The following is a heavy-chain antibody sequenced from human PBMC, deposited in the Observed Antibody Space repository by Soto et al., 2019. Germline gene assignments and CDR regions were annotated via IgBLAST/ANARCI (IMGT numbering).Heavy chain of an antibody. CDR1: GFTFSNAW. Sequence: GGSLRLSCAASGFTFSNAWMSWVRQAPGKGLEWVGRIKSKTDGGTTDYAAPVKGRFTISRDDSKNTLYLQMNSLKTEDTAVYYCTADLSYCGGDCYPFDYWGQGTLVTVSS. V-gene: IGHV3-15*01. CDR2: IKSKTDGGTT. CDR3: TADLSYCGGDCYPFDY. J-gene: IGHJ4*02. D-gene: IGHD2-21*02.